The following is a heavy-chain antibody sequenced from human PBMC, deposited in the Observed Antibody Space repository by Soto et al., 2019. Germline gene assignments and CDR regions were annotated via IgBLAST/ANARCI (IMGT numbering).Heavy chain of an antibody. J-gene: IGHJ6*02. CDR3: AKGQHCSSTSCYFYYDGMDV. Sequence: QVQLVESGGGVVQPGRSLRLSCAASGFIFNTYDMHWVRQAPGKGLEWVAVISYDGSNKYYADSVKGRLTISRDNSKKMLYLQMNSLRLEDTAVYYCAKGQHCSSTSCYFYYDGMDVGGQGTKVAVS. CDR2: ISYDGSNK. V-gene: IGHV3-30*18. CDR1: GFIFNTYD. D-gene: IGHD2-2*01.